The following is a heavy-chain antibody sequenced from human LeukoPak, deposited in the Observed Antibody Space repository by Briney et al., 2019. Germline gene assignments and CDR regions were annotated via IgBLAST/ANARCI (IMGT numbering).Heavy chain of an antibody. V-gene: IGHV3-30*02. CDR2: IRYDGSNK. CDR1: GFTFSSYG. D-gene: IGHD4/OR15-4a*01. J-gene: IGHJ4*02. CDR3: ARDSDYGKRYFDY. Sequence: GGSLRLSCAASGFTFSSYGMHWVRQAPGRGLEWVAFIRYDGSNKYYADSVKGRFTISRDNSKNTLYLQMNSLRAEDTAVYYCARDSDYGKRYFDYWGQGTLVTVSS.